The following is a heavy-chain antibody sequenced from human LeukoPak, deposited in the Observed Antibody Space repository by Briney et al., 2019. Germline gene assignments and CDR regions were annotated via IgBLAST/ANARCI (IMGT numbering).Heavy chain of an antibody. CDR3: ARERITMVRGVTDNWFDP. CDR2: IYHSGST. D-gene: IGHD3-10*01. V-gene: IGHV4-30-2*01. Sequence: SETVSLTCAVSGGSISSGGYSWSWIRQPPGKGLEWIGYIYHSGSTYYNPSLKGRVTISVDRSKNQFSLKLSSVTAADTAVYYCARERITMVRGVTDNWFDPWGQGTLVTVSS. CDR1: GGSISSGGYS. J-gene: IGHJ5*02.